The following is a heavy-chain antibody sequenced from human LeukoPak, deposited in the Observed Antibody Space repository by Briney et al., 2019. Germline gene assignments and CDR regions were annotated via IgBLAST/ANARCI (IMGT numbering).Heavy chain of an antibody. J-gene: IGHJ4*02. CDR3: ARSGSGGWIDH. D-gene: IGHD6-19*01. V-gene: IGHV4-61*01. CDR1: GGSVSSGSYY. Sequence: QTSETLSLTCTVSGGSVSSGSYYWSWIRQPPGKGLEWIGYIYYSGGTNYNPSLKSRVTISVDTSKNQFSLKLSSVTPEDTAVYYCARSGSGGWIDHWGQGTLVTVSS. CDR2: IYYSGGT.